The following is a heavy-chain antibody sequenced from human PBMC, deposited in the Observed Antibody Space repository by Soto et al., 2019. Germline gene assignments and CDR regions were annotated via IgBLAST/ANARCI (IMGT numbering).Heavy chain of an antibody. J-gene: IGHJ4*02. Sequence: GGSLRLSCAASGFTISDYSMNWVRQAPGKGLEWISYIISDSRTMYYADSVKGRFIISRDNVKNTLYLQMNSLRDEDTAVYYCARDRYYDESGHADFDSWGQGTLVTVSS. CDR3: ARDRYYDESGHADFDS. CDR1: GFTISDYS. CDR2: IISDSRTM. D-gene: IGHD3-16*01. V-gene: IGHV3-48*02.